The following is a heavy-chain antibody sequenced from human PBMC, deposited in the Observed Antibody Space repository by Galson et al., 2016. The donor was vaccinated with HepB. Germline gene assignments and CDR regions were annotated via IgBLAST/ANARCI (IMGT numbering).Heavy chain of an antibody. CDR2: INAGNGNT. J-gene: IGHJ6*02. V-gene: IGHV1-3*01. CDR1: GYTFTSYA. CDR3: ARWCSSTSCHGGMDV. D-gene: IGHD2-2*01. Sequence: SVKVSCKASGYTFTSYAMHWVRQAPGQRLEWMGWINAGNGNTKYSQKFQGRVTITRDTSARTAYMELSSLGSEDTAVYYCARWCSSTSCHGGMDVWGQGTTVTVSS.